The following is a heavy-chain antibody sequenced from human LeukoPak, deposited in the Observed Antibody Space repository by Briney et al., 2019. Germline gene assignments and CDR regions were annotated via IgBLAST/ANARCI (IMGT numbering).Heavy chain of an antibody. CDR1: GYTFTGYY. V-gene: IGHV1-2*02. CDR3: ARSHSSGYIDAFDI. D-gene: IGHD3-22*01. CDR2: INPNSGGT. J-gene: IGHJ3*02. Sequence: ASVKVSCTASGYTFTGYYMHWVRQAPGQGLEWMGWINPNSGGTNYAQKFQGRVTMTRDTSISTAYMELSRLRSDDTAVYYCARSHSSGYIDAFDIWGQGTMVTVSS.